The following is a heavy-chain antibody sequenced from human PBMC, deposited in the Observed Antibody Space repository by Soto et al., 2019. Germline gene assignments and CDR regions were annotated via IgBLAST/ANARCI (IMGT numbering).Heavy chain of an antibody. Sequence: GESLKISCKGSGYSFTSYWISWVRQMPGKGLEWMGRIDPSDSYTNYSPTFQGHVTISADKSISTAYLQWSSLKASDIAMFYCARQGVTVTHGFDIWGQGTMVTVSS. V-gene: IGHV5-10-1*01. CDR2: IDPSDSYT. J-gene: IGHJ3*02. CDR1: GYSFTSYW. D-gene: IGHD4-17*01. CDR3: ARQGVTVTHGFDI.